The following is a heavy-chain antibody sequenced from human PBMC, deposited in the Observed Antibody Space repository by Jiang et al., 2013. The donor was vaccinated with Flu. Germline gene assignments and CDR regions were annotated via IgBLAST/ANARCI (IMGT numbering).Heavy chain of an antibody. CDR2: INPNSGGT. CDR3: ARDGIAAAGTPYYYYYGMDV. Sequence: KVSCKASGYTFTGYYMHWVRQAPGQGLEWMGWINPNSGGTNYAQKFQGWVTMTRDTSISTAYMELSRLRSDDTAVYYCARDGIAAAGTPYYYYYGMDVWGQGTTVTVSS. D-gene: IGHD6-13*01. CDR1: GYTFTGYY. V-gene: IGHV1-2*04. J-gene: IGHJ6*02.